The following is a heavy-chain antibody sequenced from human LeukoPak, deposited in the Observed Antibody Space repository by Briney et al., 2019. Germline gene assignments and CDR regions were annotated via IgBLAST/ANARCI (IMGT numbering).Heavy chain of an antibody. J-gene: IGHJ4*02. V-gene: IGHV3-64D*06. CDR3: VNDLDIVVVPTAVDY. D-gene: IGHD2-2*03. CDR1: GFTFSSYA. Sequence: GGSLRLSCAASGFTFSSYAMHWVRQAPGKGLEYVSAISSNGGSTYYADSVKGRFTISRDNSKNTLYLQMSSLRAEDTAVYYCVNDLDIVVVPTAVDYWGQGTLVTVSS. CDR2: ISSNGGST.